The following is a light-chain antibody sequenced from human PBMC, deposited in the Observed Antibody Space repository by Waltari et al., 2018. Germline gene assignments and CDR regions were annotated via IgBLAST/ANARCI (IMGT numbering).Light chain of an antibody. J-gene: IGKJ1*01. CDR2: GAS. CDR3: QQYDNWLGT. V-gene: IGKV3-15*01. CDR1: QSIRSN. Sequence: EIVMTPSPATLSVFPGERATLACRASQSIRSNLSWYQPKPGQAPKLLIYGASSRATGIPARFSGSGSGTEFTLTISSLQSEDFAVYYCQQYDNWLGTFGQGTKVEIK.